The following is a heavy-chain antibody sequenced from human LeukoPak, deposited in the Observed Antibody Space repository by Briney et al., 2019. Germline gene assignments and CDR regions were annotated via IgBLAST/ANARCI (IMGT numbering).Heavy chain of an antibody. CDR3: ARQKITGDARWYFDY. CDR1: GGSFSGYY. V-gene: IGHV4-34*01. D-gene: IGHD7-27*01. Sequence: PSETLSLTCAVYGGSFSGYYWSWIRQPPGKGLEWIGEINHSGSTYYNPSLKSRVTISVDKSKNHFSLRLSSVTAADTAVYYCARQKITGDARWYFDYWGQGTLVTVSS. J-gene: IGHJ4*02. CDR2: INHSGST.